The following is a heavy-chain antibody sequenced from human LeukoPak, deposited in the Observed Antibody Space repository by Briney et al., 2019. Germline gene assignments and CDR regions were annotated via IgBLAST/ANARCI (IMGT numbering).Heavy chain of an antibody. J-gene: IGHJ4*02. Sequence: SETLSLTCTVSGGSITNNYWGWIRQPAGKGLEWIGRIYNSETIDYNPSLKSRITMSLDTSKNQFSLKMSSVTAADTAVYYCARNYYDGSDYSWYYFVCWGQGTLVTVSP. CDR3: ARNYYDGSDYSWYYFVC. CDR1: GGSITNNY. D-gene: IGHD3-22*01. V-gene: IGHV4-4*07. CDR2: IYNSETI.